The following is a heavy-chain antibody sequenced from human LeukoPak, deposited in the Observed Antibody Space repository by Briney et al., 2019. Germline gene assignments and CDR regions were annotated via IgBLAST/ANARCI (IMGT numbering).Heavy chain of an antibody. CDR1: GFTFSSYG. J-gene: IGHJ4*02. V-gene: IGHV3-23*01. CDR3: AKDPYSTVTTIDY. D-gene: IGHD4-17*01. Sequence: GGSLRLSCAASGFTFSSYGMSWVRQAPGKGLEWVSAISGSGGSTYYADSVKGRFTISRDNSKNTLYLQMNGLRAEDTAVYYCAKDPYSTVTTIDYWGQGTLVTVSS. CDR2: ISGSGGST.